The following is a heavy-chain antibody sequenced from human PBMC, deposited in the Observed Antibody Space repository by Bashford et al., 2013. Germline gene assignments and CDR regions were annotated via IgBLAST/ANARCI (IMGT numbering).Heavy chain of an antibody. CDR2: KQDGSEK. Sequence: GSLRLSCAASGFSVSSNYMSWVRQAPGKGWSGCQHKQDGSEKXYADSLNGRFTIVQRQRLRLDYFTMNNLRDEDTAVYFCARIAASGSRLIIVTGGQGTL. J-gene: IGHJ4*02. D-gene: IGHD3-10*01. V-gene: IGHV3-7*03. CDR1: GFSVSSNY. CDR3: ARIAASGSRLIIVT.